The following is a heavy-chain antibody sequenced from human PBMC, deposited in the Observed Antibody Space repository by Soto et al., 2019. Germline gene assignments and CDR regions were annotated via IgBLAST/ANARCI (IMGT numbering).Heavy chain of an antibody. Sequence: QVQLQESGPGLVKPSQTLSLSCTVSGGSISSGGYYWNWIRQHPGKGLEWIGNIYHSGSTYYNPSLKRRVTMSIDTSKNQFSLKLSSVTAADTAVYYGARTTATTVWFDPWGQGALVTVSS. J-gene: IGHJ5*02. D-gene: IGHD1-7*01. V-gene: IGHV4-31*03. CDR1: GGSISSGGYY. CDR2: IYHSGST. CDR3: ARTTATTVWFDP.